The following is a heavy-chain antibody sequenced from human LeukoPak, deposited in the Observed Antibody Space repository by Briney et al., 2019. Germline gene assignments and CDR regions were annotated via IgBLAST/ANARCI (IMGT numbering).Heavy chain of an antibody. CDR1: GGSFSGYY. CDR2: INWNGGST. V-gene: IGHV3-20*01. J-gene: IGHJ5*02. Sequence: ETLSLTCAVYGGSFSGYYWSWVRQAPGKGLEWVSGINWNGGSTGYADSVKGRFTISRDNAKNSLYLQMNSLRADDTALYHCARDAVVTARRGVWFDPWGQGTLVTVSS. CDR3: ARDAVVTARRGVWFDP. D-gene: IGHD2-21*02.